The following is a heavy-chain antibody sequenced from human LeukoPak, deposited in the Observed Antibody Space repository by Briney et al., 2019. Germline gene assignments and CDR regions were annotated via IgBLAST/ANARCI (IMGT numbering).Heavy chain of an antibody. CDR3: ARANCRGIDTDNCRGLENWLDP. J-gene: IGHJ5*02. CDR2: VYTDGNT. V-gene: IGHV4-4*07. CDR1: GGSIHSYY. D-gene: IGHD1-1*01. Sequence: PSETLSLTCIVSGGSIHSYYWHWIRQSAGNKLEWIGRVYTDGNTNYNPSLKSRVTMSVDMSKNQLSLRLRSVTAADTAVYYCARANCRGIDTDNCRGLENWLDPWGQGTLVTVSS.